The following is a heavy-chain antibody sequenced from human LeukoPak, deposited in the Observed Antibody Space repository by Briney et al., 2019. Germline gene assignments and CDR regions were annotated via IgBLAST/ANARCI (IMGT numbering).Heavy chain of an antibody. J-gene: IGHJ6*02. V-gene: IGHV1-69*04. Sequence: SVKVSCKASGGTFSSYAISWVRQAPGQGLEWMGRIIPILGIANYAQKFQGRVTITADKSTSTAYMELSSLRSEDTAVYYCARDRPINYDSSGYEDYYYYYGMDVWGQGTTVTVSS. CDR1: GGTFSSYA. CDR2: IIPILGIA. D-gene: IGHD3-22*01. CDR3: ARDRPINYDSSGYEDYYYYYGMDV.